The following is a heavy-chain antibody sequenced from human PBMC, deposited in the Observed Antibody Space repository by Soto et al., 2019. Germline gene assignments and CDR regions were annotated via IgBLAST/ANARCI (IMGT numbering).Heavy chain of an antibody. CDR1: GFTFSSSG. D-gene: IGHD3-22*01. J-gene: IGHJ3*02. Sequence: EVLLLESGGGLVQPGGSLRLSCAASGFTFSSSGMSWVRQAPGKDLEWVSGISGSGACTYYAASLKGRFTISRDNSMNTLYLQMNSLRVEDTALYYCAKGKSSVYGAFDIWGRGTMVTVSS. CDR2: ISGSGACT. V-gene: IGHV3-23*01. CDR3: AKGKSSVYGAFDI.